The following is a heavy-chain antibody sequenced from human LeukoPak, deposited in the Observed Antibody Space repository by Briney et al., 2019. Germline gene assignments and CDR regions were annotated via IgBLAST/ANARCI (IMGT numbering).Heavy chain of an antibody. Sequence: GGSLRLSCAASGFTFSGYWMNWVRQPPGKGLEWVANTNQDGSEKYYVDSVKGRFTISRDNARRSLYLQMNSLRAEDTGLYYCARDPSRRYTYGYGDSWGQGTLVTVSS. CDR3: ARDPSRRYTYGYGDS. D-gene: IGHD5-18*01. CDR1: GFTFSGYW. J-gene: IGHJ4*02. CDR2: TNQDGSEK. V-gene: IGHV3-7*01.